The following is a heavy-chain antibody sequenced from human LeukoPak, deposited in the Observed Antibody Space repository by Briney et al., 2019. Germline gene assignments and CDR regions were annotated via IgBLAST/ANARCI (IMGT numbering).Heavy chain of an antibody. V-gene: IGHV1-69*05. J-gene: IGHJ4*02. CDR1: GGTFSSYA. D-gene: IGHD5-12*01. CDR3: ARDADIVATSFDY. Sequence: GSSVKVSCKASGGTFSSYAISWVRQAPGQGLEWMGGIIPIFGTANYAQKFQGRVTITTDESTSTAYMELSSLRSDDTAVYYCARDADIVATSFDYWGQGTLVTVSS. CDR2: IIPIFGTA.